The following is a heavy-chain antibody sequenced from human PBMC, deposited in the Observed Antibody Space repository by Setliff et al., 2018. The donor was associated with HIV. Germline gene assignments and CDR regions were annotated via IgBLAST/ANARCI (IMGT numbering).Heavy chain of an antibody. CDR1: GGSISSNNYY. CDR3: ARQYYDYVWGTYRSQYYFDN. J-gene: IGHJ4*02. CDR2: ISYSGST. D-gene: IGHD3-16*02. V-gene: IGHV4-39*07. Sequence: SETLSLTCTVSGGSISSNNYYWGWIRQPPGKGLEWIGSISYSGSTYCKPSLKGRITISIDTSKNQFSLRLSSVTAADTAVYYCARQYYDYVWGTYRSQYYFDNWGQGTLVTVSS.